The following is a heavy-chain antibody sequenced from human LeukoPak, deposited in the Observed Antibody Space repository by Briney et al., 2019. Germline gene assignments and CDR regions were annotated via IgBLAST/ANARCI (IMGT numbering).Heavy chain of an antibody. J-gene: IGHJ4*02. Sequence: PSETLSLTCTVSGGSISSYYWSWIRQPPGKGLEGIGYIYYSGSTNYNPSLKGRVTISVDTSKNQFSLNLSSVTAADTAVYFCARGPPSNNGFYYWGQGTLVTVSS. CDR1: GGSISSYY. V-gene: IGHV4-59*01. CDR3: ARGPPSNNGFYY. D-gene: IGHD2-8*01. CDR2: IYYSGST.